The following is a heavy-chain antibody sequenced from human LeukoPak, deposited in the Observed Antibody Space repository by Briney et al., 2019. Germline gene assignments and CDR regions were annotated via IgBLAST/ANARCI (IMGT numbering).Heavy chain of an antibody. D-gene: IGHD2-2*03. CDR2: IYYSGST. CDR3: ARLRAPMDIVVVPTAIGSYYFDY. Sequence: SETLSLTCTVSGGSISSSSYYWGWIRQPPGKGLEWIGSIYYSGSTYYNPSLKSRVTISVDASKNQFSLKLSSVTAADTAVYYCARLRAPMDIVVVPTAIGSYYFDYWGQGTLVTVSS. J-gene: IGHJ4*02. CDR1: GGSISSSSYY. V-gene: IGHV4-39*01.